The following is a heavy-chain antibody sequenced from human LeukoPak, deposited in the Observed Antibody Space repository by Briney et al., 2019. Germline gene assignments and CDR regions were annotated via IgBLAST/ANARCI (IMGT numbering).Heavy chain of an antibody. CDR1: GGSFSGYY. CDR2: INHSGST. D-gene: IGHD6-13*01. CDR3: ARGRQQLVLLRSWYFDY. V-gene: IGHV4-34*01. Sequence: PSETLSLTCAVYGGSFSGYYWSWIRQPPEKGLEWIGEINHSGSTNYNPSLKSRVTISVDTSKNQFSLKLSSVTAADTAVYYCARGRQQLVLLRSWYFDYWGQGTLVTVSS. J-gene: IGHJ4*02.